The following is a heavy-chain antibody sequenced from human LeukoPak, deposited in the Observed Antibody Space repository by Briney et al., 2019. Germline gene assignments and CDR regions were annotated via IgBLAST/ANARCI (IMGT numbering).Heavy chain of an antibody. CDR1: GASVSSASY. CDR3: ARVGGSGYYYVGY. CDR2: IYNGVNT. V-gene: IGHV4-61*01. J-gene: IGHJ4*02. D-gene: IGHD3-22*01. Sequence: SETLSLTCTVSGASVSSASYWSWIRQPPGKGVEWIAHIYNGVNTNYNPSLKSRVTISVDTSKNQFSLRLNSVTAADTAVYYCARVGGSGYYYVGYWGQGTLVTVSS.